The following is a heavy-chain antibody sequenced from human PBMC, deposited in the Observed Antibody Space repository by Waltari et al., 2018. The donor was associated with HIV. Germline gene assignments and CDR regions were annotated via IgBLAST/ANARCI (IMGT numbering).Heavy chain of an antibody. J-gene: IGHJ6*02. V-gene: IGHV3-30*02. Sequence: QVQLEESGGGVVQPGGSLRLSCYASGFVFRTYGMHWVRQAPGKGLEWVAFIRFDGSNKYYADSVKGRFTISRDNSKNILYLQINSLRAADTAVYYCAKQWKRSYYGMDVWGQGTTVTVSS. CDR2: IRFDGSNK. D-gene: IGHD6-19*01. CDR3: AKQWKRSYYGMDV. CDR1: GFVFRTYG.